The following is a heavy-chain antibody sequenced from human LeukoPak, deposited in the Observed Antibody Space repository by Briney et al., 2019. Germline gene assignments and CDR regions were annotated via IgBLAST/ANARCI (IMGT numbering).Heavy chain of an antibody. V-gene: IGHV1-3*01. J-gene: IGHJ4*02. CDR2: INAGNGNT. CDR1: RYNFNDYY. Sequence: ASVKVSCKASRYNFNDYYIHWVRQAPGQRLEWMGSINAGNGNTKSSQNFQGRVTLSKDTSATTVYIELNSLTSEDTAVYYCAREDWQLLAFDYWGQGTLVTVSS. D-gene: IGHD3/OR15-3a*01. CDR3: AREDWQLLAFDY.